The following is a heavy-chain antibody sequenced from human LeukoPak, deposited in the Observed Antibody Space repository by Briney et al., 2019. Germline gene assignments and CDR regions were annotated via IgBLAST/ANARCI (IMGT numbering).Heavy chain of an antibody. V-gene: IGHV4-31*03. D-gene: IGHD6-25*01. CDR2: IYYSGST. CDR1: GGSISSGGYY. Sequence: TSETLPLTCTVSGGSISSGGYYWSWIRQHPGKGLEWIGYIYYSGSTYYNPSLKSRVTISVDTSKNQFSLKLSSMTAADTAVYYCACGAANSPLSGLWGQGTLVTVSS. CDR3: ACGAANSPLSGL. J-gene: IGHJ4*02.